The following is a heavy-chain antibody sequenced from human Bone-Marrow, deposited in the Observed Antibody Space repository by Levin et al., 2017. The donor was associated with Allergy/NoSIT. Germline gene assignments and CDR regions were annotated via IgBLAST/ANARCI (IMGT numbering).Heavy chain of an antibody. CDR2: IYYSGST. V-gene: IGHV4-59*01. Sequence: SQTLSLTCTVSGGSISSSYWSWIRQPPGKGLEWIGYIYYSGSTNYNPSLKSRVTISVDTSKNQFSLKLSFVTAADTAVYYCARGAAVAGGMFDYWGQGTLVTVSS. CDR3: ARGAAVAGGMFDY. CDR1: GGSISSSY. J-gene: IGHJ4*02. D-gene: IGHD6-19*01.